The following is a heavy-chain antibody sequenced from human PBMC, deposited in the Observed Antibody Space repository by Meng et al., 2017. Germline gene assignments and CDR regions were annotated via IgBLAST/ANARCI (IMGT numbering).Heavy chain of an antibody. CDR3: TWDDKAVSDY. V-gene: IGHV3-15*01. D-gene: IGHD1-26*01. J-gene: IGHJ4*02. CDR1: GFYFNNAW. CDR2: IKSNTDGGTA. Sequence: VYLVESVGDLGKPGGSLRVSCAASGFYFNNAWMSWVRQAPGKGLEWVGRIKSNTDGGTAEYAAPVTGRFTISRDDSKSTLYLQMSGLRIDDTGVYYCTWDDKAVSDYWGQGTLVTVSS.